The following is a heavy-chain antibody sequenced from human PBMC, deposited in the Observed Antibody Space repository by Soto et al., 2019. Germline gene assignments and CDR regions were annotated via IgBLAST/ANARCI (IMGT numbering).Heavy chain of an antibody. J-gene: IGHJ4*02. CDR1: GFTFSSYG. Sequence: QVQLVESGGGVVQPGRSLRLSCAASGFTFSSYGMHWVRQAPGKGLEWVAVISYDGSNKYYADSVKGRFTISRDNSKNPLYQQMNSLRAEDTAVYYCASRPAWGQGPLVTVSS. CDR2: ISYDGSNK. V-gene: IGHV3-30*03. CDR3: ASRPA.